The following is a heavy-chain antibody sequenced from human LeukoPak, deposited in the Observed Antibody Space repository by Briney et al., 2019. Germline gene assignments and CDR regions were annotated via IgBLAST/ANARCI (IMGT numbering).Heavy chain of an antibody. D-gene: IGHD6-13*01. CDR2: IYYSGST. J-gene: IGHJ4*02. CDR3: ARHGTSRIAAAGTFGY. CDR1: GGSVSSGSYY. Sequence: PSETLSLTCTVSGGSVSSGSYYWGWIRQPPGKGLEWIGSIYYSGSTYYNPSLKSRVTISVDTSKNQFSLKLSSVTAADTAVYYCARHGTSRIAAAGTFGYWGQGTLVTVSS. V-gene: IGHV4-39*01.